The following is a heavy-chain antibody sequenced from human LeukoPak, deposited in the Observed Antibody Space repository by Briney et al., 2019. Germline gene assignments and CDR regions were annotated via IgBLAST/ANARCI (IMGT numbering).Heavy chain of an antibody. V-gene: IGHV3-7*01. J-gene: IGHJ6*02. Sequence: GSLRLSCAASGFSFSSYAMSWVRQAPGKGLEWVANVNPDGSAKDYVDSVKGRFTISRDNAGNSLYLQMSSLRAEDTAVYYCATYTHWVAGDVWGQGTTVTVSS. CDR1: GFSFSSYA. CDR3: ATYTHWVAGDV. CDR2: VNPDGSAK. D-gene: IGHD3-16*01.